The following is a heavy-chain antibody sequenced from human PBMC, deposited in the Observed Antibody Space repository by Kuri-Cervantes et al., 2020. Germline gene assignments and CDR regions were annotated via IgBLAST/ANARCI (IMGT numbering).Heavy chain of an antibody. D-gene: IGHD6-13*01. CDR1: GYTFTSYY. CDR2: INPSGGST. Sequence: ASVKVSCKASGYTFTSYYMHWVRQAPGQGLEWMGIINPSGGSTSYAQKFQGRVTMTRDTSTSTAYMELRSLRPDDTAVYYCARDSHVVFRGIAAGGYWCQRTRVTVSS. V-gene: IGHV1-46*01. CDR3: ARDSHVVFRGIAAGGY. J-gene: IGHJ4*02.